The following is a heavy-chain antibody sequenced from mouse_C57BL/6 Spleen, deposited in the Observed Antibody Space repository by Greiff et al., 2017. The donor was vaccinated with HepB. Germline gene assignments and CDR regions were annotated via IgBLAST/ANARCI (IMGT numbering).Heavy chain of an antibody. J-gene: IGHJ2*01. V-gene: IGHV1-81*01. D-gene: IGHD3-2*02. CDR2: IYPRSGNT. Sequence: VQLQQSGAELARPGASVKLSCKASGYTFTSYGISWVKQRTGQGLEWIGEIYPRSGNTYYNEKFKGKATLTADKSSSTADMELRSLTSEDSAVYFCARDSSGLYGFDYWGQGTTLTVSS. CDR1: GYTFTSYG. CDR3: ARDSSGLYGFDY.